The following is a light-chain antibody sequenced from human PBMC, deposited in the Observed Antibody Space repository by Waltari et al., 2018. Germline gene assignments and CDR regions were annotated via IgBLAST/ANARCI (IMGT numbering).Light chain of an antibody. Sequence: QSVLTQPPSASGTPGQRVTISCSGTSSNLGNNVVNWYQQVPGTAPKLLIYRNDLRPSGVPDRFPAVKYCTSASQAISGLQSEDEDEYYGASWDDSLNGHWVFGGGTKVTVL. CDR3: ASWDDSLNGHWV. V-gene: IGLV1-44*01. J-gene: IGLJ3*02. CDR1: SSNLGNNV. CDR2: RND.